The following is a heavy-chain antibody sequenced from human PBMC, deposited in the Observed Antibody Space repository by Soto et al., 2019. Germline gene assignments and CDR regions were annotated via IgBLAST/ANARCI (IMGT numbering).Heavy chain of an antibody. CDR1: GYTFSSYG. CDR2: ISVYSGKT. Sequence: ASVKVSCKASGYTFSSYGITWVRQAPGQGLEWMGWISVYSGKTSYAQKLQDRVTMSTDTSTSTAYMELRSLRSDDTAFYYCVRSATAGDYYYYGMDVWGQGTMVTVSS. CDR3: VRSATAGDYYYYGMDV. V-gene: IGHV1-18*04. J-gene: IGHJ6*02. D-gene: IGHD6-25*01.